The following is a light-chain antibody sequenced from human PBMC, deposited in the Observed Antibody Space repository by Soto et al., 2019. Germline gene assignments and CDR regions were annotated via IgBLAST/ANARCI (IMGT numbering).Light chain of an antibody. Sequence: EIVMTQSPATLSVSPGERATLSCRASQSVSSNLAWYQQKPGHAPRLLIYGASTRATGIPARFSGSGSGTEFTLTISSLQSEDFAVYYCQQYNNWPQGTFGQGTKVEIK. CDR3: QQYNNWPQGT. V-gene: IGKV3-15*01. CDR2: GAS. CDR1: QSVSSN. J-gene: IGKJ1*01.